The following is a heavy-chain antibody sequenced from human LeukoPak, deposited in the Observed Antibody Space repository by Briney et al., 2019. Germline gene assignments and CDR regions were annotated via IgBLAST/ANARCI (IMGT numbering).Heavy chain of an antibody. D-gene: IGHD3-3*01. V-gene: IGHV4-39*01. CDR1: GGSISSDSYY. Sequence: PSETLSLTCTVSGGSISSDSYYWGWLRQPPGTGLEWIGSVYYSGSTYYNPPLTSRVTISVEASKSQFSLRLSSVTAADTAVYYCARLDFWSGHKFDPWGQGTLVTVSS. CDR2: VYYSGST. CDR3: ARLDFWSGHKFDP. J-gene: IGHJ5*02.